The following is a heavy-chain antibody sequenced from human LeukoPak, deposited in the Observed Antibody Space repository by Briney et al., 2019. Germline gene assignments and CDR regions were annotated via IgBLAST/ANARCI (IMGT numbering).Heavy chain of an antibody. J-gene: IGHJ6*02. Sequence: VASVKVSCKASGGTFSSYAISWVRQAPGQGLEWMGGIIPIFGTANYAQKFQGRVTITADESTSTAYMELSSLRSEDTAVYYCARWDGTTDVDYYYYGMDVWGQGTTVTVSS. CDR2: IIPIFGTA. CDR1: GGTFSSYA. D-gene: IGHD1-1*01. CDR3: ARWDGTTDVDYYYYGMDV. V-gene: IGHV1-69*13.